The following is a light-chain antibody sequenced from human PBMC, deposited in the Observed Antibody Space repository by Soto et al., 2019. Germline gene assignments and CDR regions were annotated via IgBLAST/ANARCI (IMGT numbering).Light chain of an antibody. CDR1: SSDVGSYNL. Sequence: QSALTQPASVSGSPGQSITISCTGTSSDVGSYNLVSWYQQHPGKAPKLMIYEGSKWPSGVSNRFSGSMSGNTASLTISELQAEDEADYYCFSYAGSYVFGTGTKLTVL. J-gene: IGLJ1*01. V-gene: IGLV2-23*01. CDR3: FSYAGSYV. CDR2: EGS.